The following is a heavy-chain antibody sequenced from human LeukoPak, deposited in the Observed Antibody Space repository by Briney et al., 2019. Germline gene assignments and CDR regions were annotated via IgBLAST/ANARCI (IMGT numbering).Heavy chain of an antibody. V-gene: IGHV3-23*01. CDR3: AKAGEYCPDGSCYSENYYFDY. Sequence: PGGSLRLFCEASGFSFNIYAMTWARHARGGGLEWLSGITGSGGSTYYSVKGRFTISRDNSKNTLFLQMSNLRAEDTAVYYCAKAGEYCPDGSCYSENYYFDYWGQGTLVTVSS. CDR1: GFSFNIYA. CDR2: ITGSGGST. D-gene: IGHD2-15*01. J-gene: IGHJ4*02.